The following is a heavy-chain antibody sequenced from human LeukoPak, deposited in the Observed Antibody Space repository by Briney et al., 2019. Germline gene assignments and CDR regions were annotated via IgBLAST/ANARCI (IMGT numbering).Heavy chain of an antibody. Sequence: GASVKVSCKASGYTFTSYGISWVRQAPGQGLEWMGWVSTYNGNTKYAQNLQGRVTTTTDTSTSTAYMELRSLRSDDTAMYYCARQSTGSYYSPIDYWGQGTLVTVYS. CDR2: VSTYNGNT. V-gene: IGHV1-18*01. D-gene: IGHD1-26*01. CDR1: GYTFTSYG. J-gene: IGHJ4*02. CDR3: ARQSTGSYYSPIDY.